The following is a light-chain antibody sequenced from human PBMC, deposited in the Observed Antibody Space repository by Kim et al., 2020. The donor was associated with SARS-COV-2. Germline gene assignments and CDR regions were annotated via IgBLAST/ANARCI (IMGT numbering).Light chain of an antibody. CDR3: GTWDSSLSSGV. CDR2: DNN. V-gene: IGLV1-51*01. CDR1: SSNLGNNF. J-gene: IGLJ3*02. Sequence: GQKVTFSCSGTSSNLGNNFVSWFQQLPGTAPKLLIYDNNKRPSGIPDRFSGSKSGTSATLGITGLQTGDEADYYCGTWDSSLSSGVFGGGTQLTVL.